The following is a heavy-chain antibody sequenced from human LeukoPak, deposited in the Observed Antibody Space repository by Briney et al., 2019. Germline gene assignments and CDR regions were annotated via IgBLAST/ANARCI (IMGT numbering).Heavy chain of an antibody. CDR2: IHYIGST. J-gene: IGHJ4*02. V-gene: IGHV4-59*01. D-gene: IGHD3-3*01. Sequence: PSQTLSLTCPVSAGSISSYYWSCIRQPPGKGLEWIGYIHYIGSTNYNPSLKSRVTISVDASKNQFSLKLSSVTAADTAVYYCARKGFLEWLAIDYWGQGTLVTVSS. CDR3: ARKGFLEWLAIDY. CDR1: AGSISSYY.